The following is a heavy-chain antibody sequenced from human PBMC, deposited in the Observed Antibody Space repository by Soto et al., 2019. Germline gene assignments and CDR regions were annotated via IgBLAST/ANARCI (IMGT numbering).Heavy chain of an antibody. J-gene: IGHJ5*02. D-gene: IGHD3-10*01. V-gene: IGHV4-31*02. CDR1: GGSISTTSYY. CDR3: ARDGSGNYYERGWFDP. Sequence: QVQLQESGPGLVKPSQTLSLTCSVSGGSISTTSYYWNWIRQHPGKGLEWIGYIYYSGSTYYNPSLKSRVTISVDTSKNQLSLQLSSVTAADTAVYYCARDGSGNYYERGWFDPWGQGTLVTVSS. CDR2: IYYSGST.